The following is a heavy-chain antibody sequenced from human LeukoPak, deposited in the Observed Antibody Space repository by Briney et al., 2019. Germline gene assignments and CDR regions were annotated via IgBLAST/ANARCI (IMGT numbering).Heavy chain of an antibody. J-gene: IGHJ4*02. Sequence: GGSLRLSCAASGFTFSSYGMHWLRQAPGKGLEWVAYIRYDASNKYYADSVKGRFTISRDNSKNTLYLQMNSLRAEDTAVYYCAKDEVGGDYRFDYWGQGTLVTVSS. CDR2: IRYDASNK. CDR3: AKDEVGGDYRFDY. V-gene: IGHV3-30*02. CDR1: GFTFSSYG. D-gene: IGHD4-17*01.